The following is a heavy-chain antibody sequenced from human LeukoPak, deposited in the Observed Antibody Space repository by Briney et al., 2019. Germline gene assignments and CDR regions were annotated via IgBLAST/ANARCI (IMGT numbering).Heavy chain of an antibody. D-gene: IGHD6-13*01. Sequence: KTSETLSLTCTVSGRSISNYFWNWIRQPPGKGLEWIGYIYNSGSTNYNPSLKSRVTISVDTSKNQFSLKLNSVTAADSAMYYCARSQNVASATGWFDPWGQGTLVTVSS. V-gene: IGHV4-59*01. J-gene: IGHJ5*02. CDR2: IYNSGST. CDR1: GRSISNYF. CDR3: ARSQNVASATGWFDP.